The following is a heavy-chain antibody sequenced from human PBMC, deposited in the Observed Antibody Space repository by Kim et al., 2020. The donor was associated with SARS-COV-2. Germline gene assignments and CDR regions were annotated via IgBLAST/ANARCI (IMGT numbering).Heavy chain of an antibody. CDR3: AGGDIVTTANS. CDR1: GVSMNNNY. Sequence: SETLSLTCSVSGVSMNNNYWSWIRQPPGRGLEWIGYIDYSGSTSSSPSLKSRVTFSLETSTNQFSLKLRSVTAAATAVYFCAGGDIVTTANSWGQGTLV. V-gene: IGHV4-59*13. CDR2: IDYSGST. J-gene: IGHJ5*02. D-gene: IGHD5-12*01.